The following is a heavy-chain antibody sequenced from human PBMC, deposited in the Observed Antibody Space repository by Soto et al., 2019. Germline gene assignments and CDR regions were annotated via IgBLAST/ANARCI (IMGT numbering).Heavy chain of an antibody. CDR3: TRTPDY. CDR1: VLTFSTYT. Sequence: GGSMILPYVASVLTFSTYTMTWVRQAPGKGLEWVASLNSIGNSVYYVDSVRGRFTISRDNSKNSLFLQLNSLRTEDTGFYYCTRTPDYWGPGTLVTVSS. V-gene: IGHV3-21*01. CDR2: LNSIGNSV. J-gene: IGHJ4*02.